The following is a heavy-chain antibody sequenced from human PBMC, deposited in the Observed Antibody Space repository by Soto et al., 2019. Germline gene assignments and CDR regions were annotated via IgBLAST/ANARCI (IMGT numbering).Heavy chain of an antibody. Sequence: GSLRLSCSASGFTFSSYAMHWVRQAPGKGLEYVSAISSNGGSTYYADSVKGRFTISRDNSKNTLYLQMSSLRAEDTAVYYCVKDGLGYCSSPSCYVDIWGQGTMVTVSS. CDR3: VKDGLGYCSSPSCYVDI. V-gene: IGHV3-64D*06. J-gene: IGHJ3*02. CDR2: ISSNGGST. CDR1: GFTFSSYA. D-gene: IGHD2-2*01.